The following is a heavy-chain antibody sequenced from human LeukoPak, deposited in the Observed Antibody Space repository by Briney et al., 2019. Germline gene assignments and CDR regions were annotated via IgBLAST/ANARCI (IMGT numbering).Heavy chain of an antibody. J-gene: IGHJ5*02. CDR3: ARTKAPPDPWAWFGP. CDR2: ISAEYGNT. Sequence: ASVKVSCKASGYTFTSYDINWVRQAPGQGLEWMGGISAEYGNTGYVQNLQGRVTMTTDTSNSTVYMELRSLRPDDTAVYYCARTKAPPDPWAWFGPWGQGTLVTV. V-gene: IGHV1-18*01. CDR1: GYTFTSYD. D-gene: IGHD1-14*01.